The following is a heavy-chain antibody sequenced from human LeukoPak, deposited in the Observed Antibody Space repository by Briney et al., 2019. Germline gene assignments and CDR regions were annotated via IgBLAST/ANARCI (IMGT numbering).Heavy chain of an antibody. J-gene: IGHJ4*02. CDR3: ARGYGSGSSIFDY. CDR2: IWYDGSNK. D-gene: IGHD3-10*01. Sequence: GGSLRLSCAASGFTFSSYGMHWVRQAPGKGLEWVAAIWYDGSNKYYADSVKGRFTISRDNSKNTLYLQMNSLRAEDTAVYYCARGYGSGSSIFDYWGQGTLVTVSS. CDR1: GFTFSSYG. V-gene: IGHV3-33*01.